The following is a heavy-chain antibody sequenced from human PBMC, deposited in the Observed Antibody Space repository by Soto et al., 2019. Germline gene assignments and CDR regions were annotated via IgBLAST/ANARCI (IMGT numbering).Heavy chain of an antibody. V-gene: IGHV4-39*01. CDR2: IYYSGTT. D-gene: IGHD3-10*01. J-gene: IGHJ3*02. CDR3: MRFYGNAFDI. Sequence: SATLSLTCIVSGGSLTSSSFYWGWIRQPPGKGLSWIGNIYYSGTTDYNPSLKSRVSVSTDTSRNQLSLTLSSVTAADTAVYYCMRFYGNAFDIWGPGTLVTVSS. CDR1: GGSLTSSSFY.